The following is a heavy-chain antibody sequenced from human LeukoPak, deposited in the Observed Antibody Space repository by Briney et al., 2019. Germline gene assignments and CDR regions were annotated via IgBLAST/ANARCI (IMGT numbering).Heavy chain of an antibody. V-gene: IGHV3-21*01. Sequence: GGSLRLSCAASGFTFSSYSMDWVRQAPGKGLEWVSSISSSSSYIYYADSVKGRFTISRDNAKNSLYLQMNSLRAEDTAVYYCARDLSYGGNPDYYFDYWGQGTLVTVSS. CDR1: GFTFSSYS. D-gene: IGHD4-23*01. CDR2: ISSSSSYI. CDR3: ARDLSYGGNPDYYFDY. J-gene: IGHJ4*02.